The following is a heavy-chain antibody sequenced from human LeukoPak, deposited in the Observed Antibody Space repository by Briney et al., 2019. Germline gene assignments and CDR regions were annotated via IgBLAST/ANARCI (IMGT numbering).Heavy chain of an antibody. V-gene: IGHV3-23*01. J-gene: IGHJ4*02. CDR3: AKDSGSYRYCDS. CDR2: VGVSDGGT. CDR1: GFIFSSYA. D-gene: IGHD3-16*02. Sequence: PGGSLRLSCAASGFIFSSYAMSWVRQAPGKGLEWISSVGVSDGGTKYGDSVNGRFTVSRDNSKNTVYLQMNSLRPEDTAVYFCAKDSGSYRYCDSWGQGTLVTVSS.